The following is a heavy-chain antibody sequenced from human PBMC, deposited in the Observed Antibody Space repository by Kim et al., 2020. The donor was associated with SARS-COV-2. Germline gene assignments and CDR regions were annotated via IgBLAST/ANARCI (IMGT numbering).Heavy chain of an antibody. CDR2: ISSGGSTM. V-gene: IGHV3-11*01. D-gene: IGHD3-3*01. CDR3: ARRFTTSYYYYYGVDV. J-gene: IGHJ6*02. CDR1: GFTFSDYY. Sequence: GGSLRLSCAASGFTFSDYYMSWIRQAPGKGLEWVSYISSGGSTMYYAESVKGRFTVSRDNAKNSLYLQMNSLRAGDTAVYYCARRFTTSYYYYYGVDVWGQGTTVTVSS.